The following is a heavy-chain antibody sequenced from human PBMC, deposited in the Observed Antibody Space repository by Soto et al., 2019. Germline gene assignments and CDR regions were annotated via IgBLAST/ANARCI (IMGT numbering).Heavy chain of an antibody. D-gene: IGHD4-4*01. CDR1: GFTFSSYA. Sequence: PGGSLRLSCAASGFTFSSYAMSWVRQAPGKGLEWVSAISGSGGSTYYADSVKGRFTISRDNSKNTLYLQMNSLRAEDTAVYYCAKDLYPQTTVTTPSFDYWGQGTLVTVSS. CDR2: ISGSGGST. J-gene: IGHJ4*02. CDR3: AKDLYPQTTVTTPSFDY. V-gene: IGHV3-23*01.